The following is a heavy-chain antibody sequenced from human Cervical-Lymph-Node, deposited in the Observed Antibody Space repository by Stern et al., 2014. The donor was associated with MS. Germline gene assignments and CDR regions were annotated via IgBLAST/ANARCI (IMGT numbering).Heavy chain of an antibody. J-gene: IGHJ6*02. V-gene: IGHV3-21*01. CDR1: GFTFSNFG. D-gene: IGHD4-17*01. CDR2: ISASDSHI. CDR3: ARDDYGDLFYYHGMDV. Sequence: EVQLEESGGGLVKPGGSLRLSCAASGFTFSNFGMNWVRPAPGKGLEWVSYISASDSHIQYADSVKGRFTISRDNAKNALFLQMNSLRAEDTAVYYCARDDYGDLFYYHGMDVWGQGTTVTVSS.